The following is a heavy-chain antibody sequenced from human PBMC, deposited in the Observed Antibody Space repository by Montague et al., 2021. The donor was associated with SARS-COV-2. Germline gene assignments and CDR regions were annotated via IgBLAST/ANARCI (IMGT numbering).Heavy chain of an antibody. Sequence: SETLSLTCTVSGGSVSSGSYYWSWIRQPPGKGLEWIGYMYYSGSTKYNPSLKSRVTISVDTSKNQFPLKLSSVTAVDTAVYYCARDHTHYDFWSAYHPRAFAIWGQGTMVTVSP. CDR3: ARDHTHYDFWSAYHPRAFAI. CDR1: GGSVSSGSYY. CDR2: MYYSGST. D-gene: IGHD3-3*01. V-gene: IGHV4-61*01. J-gene: IGHJ3*02.